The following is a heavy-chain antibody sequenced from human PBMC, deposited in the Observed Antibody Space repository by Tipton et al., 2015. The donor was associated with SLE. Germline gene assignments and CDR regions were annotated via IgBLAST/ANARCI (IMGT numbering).Heavy chain of an antibody. CDR3: ARGRNHAFDV. Sequence: TLSLTCAVHGGSFSHYYWTWIRQPPGKGLEWIGQISQSGRSHYNPSLRSRVTISVDTSKNQISLKLASVTAADTAIYYCARGRNHAFDVWGQGTMVTVSS. J-gene: IGHJ3*01. CDR2: ISQSGRS. CDR1: GGSFSHYY. V-gene: IGHV4-34*01.